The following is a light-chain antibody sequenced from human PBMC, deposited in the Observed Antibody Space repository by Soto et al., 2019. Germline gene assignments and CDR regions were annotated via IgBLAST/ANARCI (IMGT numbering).Light chain of an antibody. CDR3: QQYYTYPYT. Sequence: DIQMTQSPSTLSASVGDRVTITCRASQSISTYLAWYQQKPGKAPNLLIYKASTLQSGVSSRFIGSGSGTEFTLTISSLQPDDFATFYCQQYYTYPYTFGQGTKLEIK. CDR2: KAS. V-gene: IGKV1-5*03. J-gene: IGKJ2*01. CDR1: QSISTY.